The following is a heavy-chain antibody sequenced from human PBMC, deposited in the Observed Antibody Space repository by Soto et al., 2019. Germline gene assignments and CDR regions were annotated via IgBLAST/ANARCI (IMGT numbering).Heavy chain of an antibody. Sequence: GGSLRLSCAASGFTFSSYSMNWVRQAPGKGLEWVSSIRSSSSYIYYADSVKARITTTKNNATNSLYLQMNSLKAEDTTVPNCARDPMYYYDISGYYSDYYYRGMDVWGQGTTVTVSS. CDR2: IRSSSSYI. CDR1: GFTFSSYS. J-gene: IGHJ6*02. D-gene: IGHD3-22*01. CDR3: ARDPMYYYDISGYYSDYYYRGMDV. V-gene: IGHV3-21*01.